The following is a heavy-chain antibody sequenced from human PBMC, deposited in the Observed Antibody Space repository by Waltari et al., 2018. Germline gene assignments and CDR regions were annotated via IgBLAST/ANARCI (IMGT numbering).Heavy chain of an antibody. CDR3: ATLYGDPVDY. CDR1: GFTFSSYA. J-gene: IGHJ4*02. D-gene: IGHD4-17*01. V-gene: IGHV3-30-3*01. Sequence: QVQLVESGGGVVQPGRSLRLSCAASGFTFSSYAMHWVRQAPGKGLEWVAVISYDGSNKYYADSVKGRFTISRDNSKNTLYLQMNSLRAEDTAVYYCATLYGDPVDYWGQGTLVTVSS. CDR2: ISYDGSNK.